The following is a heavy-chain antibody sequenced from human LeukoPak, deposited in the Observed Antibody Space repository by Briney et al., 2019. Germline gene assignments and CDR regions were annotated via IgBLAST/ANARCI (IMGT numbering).Heavy chain of an antibody. CDR3: AREHCSSPSCYGDNWFDP. Sequence: GGSLRHSCAASGLTVSSNYMSWVRQAPGKGLEWVSVIYRGGSTYYADSVKGRFTISRDNSKNTLYLQMNSLRAEDTAVYYCAREHCSSPSCYGDNWFDPLGQGTLVTVSS. D-gene: IGHD2-2*01. CDR1: GLTVSSNY. CDR2: IYRGGST. J-gene: IGHJ5*02. V-gene: IGHV3-53*01.